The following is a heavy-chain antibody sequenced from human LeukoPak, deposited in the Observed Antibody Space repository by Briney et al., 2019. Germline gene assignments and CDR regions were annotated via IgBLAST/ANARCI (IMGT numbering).Heavy chain of an antibody. CDR3: AKDSSSSLVDY. J-gene: IGHJ4*02. V-gene: IGHV3-23*01. CDR1: GFTFRSYS. Sequence: GGSLRLSCEASGFTFRSYSMSWVRQAPGKGLEWVSAISGGGSAFYADSVKGRFTISRDTSKNTLYLQMNSLRAEDTAVYYCAKDSSSSLVDYWGQGTLVTVSS. CDR2: ISGGGSA. D-gene: IGHD6-6*01.